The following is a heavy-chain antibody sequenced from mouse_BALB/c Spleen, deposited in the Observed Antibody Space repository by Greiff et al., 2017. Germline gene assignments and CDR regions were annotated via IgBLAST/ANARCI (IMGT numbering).Heavy chain of an antibody. V-gene: IGHV5-6-3*01. CDR2: INSNGGST. D-gene: IGHD1-1*02. J-gene: IGHJ1*01. Sequence: EVQLVESGGGLVQPGGSLKLSCAASGFTFSSYGMSWVRQTPDKRLELVATINSNGGSTYYPDSVKGRFTISRDNAKNTLYLQMSSLKSEDTAMYYCANYVWYFDVWGAGTTVTVSA. CDR1: GFTFSSYG. CDR3: ANYVWYFDV.